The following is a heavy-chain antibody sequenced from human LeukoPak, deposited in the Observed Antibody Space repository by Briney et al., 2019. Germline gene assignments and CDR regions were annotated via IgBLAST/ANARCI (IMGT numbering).Heavy chain of an antibody. J-gene: IGHJ5*02. D-gene: IGHD1-1*01. CDR1: GGSISTYY. Sequence: PSETLSLTCTVSGGSISTYYWSWIRQPPGKGLEWIGYIYYSGSTNYNPSLKSRVTISVDTSKNQFSLKLTSVTAADTTVYYCAREGATGGTYNWFDPWGQGTLVTVSS. V-gene: IGHV4-59*12. CDR2: IYYSGST. CDR3: AREGATGGTYNWFDP.